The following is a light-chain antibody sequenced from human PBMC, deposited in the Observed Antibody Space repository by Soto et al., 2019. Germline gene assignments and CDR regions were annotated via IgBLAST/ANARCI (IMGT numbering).Light chain of an antibody. J-gene: IGKJ4*01. CDR2: AAS. V-gene: IGKV1-12*01. Sequence: TQCAISLTPSPSALATITGRASQTISSELAWFQQKPGKAPKLLIYAASSLQSGVPSRFSGSGSGTDFTLTISSLQPEDFATYYCLQAISFPLTFGGGTKVDIK. CDR3: LQAISFPLT. CDR1: QTISSE.